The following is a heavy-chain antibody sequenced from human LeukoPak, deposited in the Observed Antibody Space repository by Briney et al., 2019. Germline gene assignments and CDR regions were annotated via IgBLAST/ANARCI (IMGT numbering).Heavy chain of an antibody. V-gene: IGHV4-59*01. CDR2: IYYSGST. CDR3: ARDLLGDGYSDY. D-gene: IGHD5-24*01. Sequence: SETLSLTCTVSGGSISSYYWSWIRQPPGKGLEWIGYIYYSGSTNYNPSLKSRVTIPVDTSKNQFSLKLSSVTAADTAVYYCARDLLGDGYSDYWGQGTLVTVSS. J-gene: IGHJ4*02. CDR1: GGSISSYY.